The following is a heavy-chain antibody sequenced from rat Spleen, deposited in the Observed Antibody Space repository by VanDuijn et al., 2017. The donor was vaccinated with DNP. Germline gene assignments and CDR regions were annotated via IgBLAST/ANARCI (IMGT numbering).Heavy chain of an antibody. Sequence: EVQLVGSGGDLVQPGRSLKLSCTASGFTFSDYNMAWVRQAPKKGLEWVATISYDGSSTYYRDSVKGRFTISRDNAKSTLYLQMNSLRSEDMATYYCARPYGYNNGGFAYWGQGTLVTVSS. D-gene: IGHD1-4*01. J-gene: IGHJ3*01. V-gene: IGHV5-7*01. CDR2: ISYDGSST. CDR3: ARPYGYNNGGFAY. CDR1: GFTFSDYN.